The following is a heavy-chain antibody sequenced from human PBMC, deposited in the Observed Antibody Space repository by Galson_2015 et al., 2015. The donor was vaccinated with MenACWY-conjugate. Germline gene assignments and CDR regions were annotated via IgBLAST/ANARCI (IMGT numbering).Heavy chain of an antibody. D-gene: IGHD1-26*01. CDR3: ARRRSKSVLFDY. Sequence: SETLSLTCTISGGSITSYYWSWIRQPPGKGLEWIGYIDYSRSTNYNPSLKSRVTISVDTSKNQFSLKLSSVTAADTAVYYCARRRSKSVLFDYWGQGTLVTVSS. V-gene: IGHV4-59*01. CDR2: IDYSRST. CDR1: GGSITSYY. J-gene: IGHJ4*02.